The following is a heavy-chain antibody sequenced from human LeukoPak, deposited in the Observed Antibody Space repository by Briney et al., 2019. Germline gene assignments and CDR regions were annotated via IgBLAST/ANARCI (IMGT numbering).Heavy chain of an antibody. CDR2: INHSGST. J-gene: IGHJ4*02. D-gene: IGHD5-18*01. CDR3: ARSGYSYGLFV. Sequence: SETLSLTCAVYGGSFSGYYWSWIRQPPGKGLEWIGEINHSGSTNYNPSLKSRVTISVDTSKNQFSLKLSSVTSADTAVYYCARSGYSYGLFVWGQGTLVTVSS. CDR1: GGSFSGYY. V-gene: IGHV4-34*01.